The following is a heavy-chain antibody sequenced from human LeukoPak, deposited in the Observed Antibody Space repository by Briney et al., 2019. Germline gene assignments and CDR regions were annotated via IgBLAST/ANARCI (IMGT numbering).Heavy chain of an antibody. CDR2: IYSGGST. CDR1: VFTVSSNY. CDR3: ARGQKGEFDY. Sequence: RGPLRLSCAASVFTVSSNYMSWVRQAPGKGLEWVSVIYSGGSTYYADSVKGRFTISRDNSKNTLYLQMNSLRAEDTAVYYCARGQKGEFDYWGQGTLVTVSS. J-gene: IGHJ4*02. V-gene: IGHV3-66*01. D-gene: IGHD3-16*01.